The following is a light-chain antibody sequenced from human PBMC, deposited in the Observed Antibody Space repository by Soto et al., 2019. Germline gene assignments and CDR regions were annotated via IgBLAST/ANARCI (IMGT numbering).Light chain of an antibody. V-gene: IGLV2-18*02. Sequence: QSVLTQPPSVSGSPGQSVTISCTGTSSDVGSYNRVSWYQQPPGTDPRLMIYEVSNRPSGVPDRFSGSKSGNTASLTISGLQAEDEADYYCSSYTTSSTLIFGGGTKLTVL. CDR3: SSYTTSSTLI. CDR2: EVS. J-gene: IGLJ2*01. CDR1: SSDVGSYNR.